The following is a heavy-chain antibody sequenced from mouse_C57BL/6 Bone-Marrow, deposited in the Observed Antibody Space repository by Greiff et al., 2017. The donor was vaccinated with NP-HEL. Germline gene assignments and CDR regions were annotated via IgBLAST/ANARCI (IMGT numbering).Heavy chain of an antibody. CDR1: GFTFSDYY. J-gene: IGHJ4*01. D-gene: IGHD2-4*01. CDR2: INYDGSST. V-gene: IGHV5-16*01. CDR3: AREGGLRRRTYAMDY. Sequence: EVQRVESEGGLVQPGSSMKLSCTASGFTFSDYYMAWVRQVPEKGLEWVANINYDGSSTYYLDPLKSRFIISRDNAKNILYLHMSSLKSEDTATYYCAREGGLRRRTYAMDYWGQGNSVTVSS.